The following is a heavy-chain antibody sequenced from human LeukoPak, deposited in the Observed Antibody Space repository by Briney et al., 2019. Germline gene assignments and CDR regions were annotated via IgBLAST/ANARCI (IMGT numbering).Heavy chain of an antibody. CDR2: INHSGST. V-gene: IGHV4-34*01. CDR3: ARETQSAGFDS. CDR1: GGSFSGYY. J-gene: IGHJ4*02. Sequence: SETLSLTCAVYGGSFSGYYWSWIRQPPGKGLEWIGEINHSGSTNYNPSLKSRVTISVDTSKNQFSLKLSSVTAADTAVYYCARETQSAGFDSGGGGTRVTPSP.